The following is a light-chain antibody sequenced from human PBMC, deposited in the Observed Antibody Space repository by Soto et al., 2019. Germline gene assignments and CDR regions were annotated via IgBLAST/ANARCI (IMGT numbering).Light chain of an antibody. Sequence: QSVLTQPASVSGSPGQSITISCTGTSSDVGGYNYVSWYQQHPGKAPKLMIYDVSNRPSGVSNRFSGSKSGNTASLTISGLQAEDEADYYCSSYTSSSTLYVFGTGXEVPVL. CDR2: DVS. CDR3: SSYTSSSTLYV. CDR1: SSDVGGYNY. J-gene: IGLJ1*01. V-gene: IGLV2-14*01.